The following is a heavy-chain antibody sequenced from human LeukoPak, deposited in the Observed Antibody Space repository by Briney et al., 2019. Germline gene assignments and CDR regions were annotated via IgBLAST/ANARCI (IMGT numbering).Heavy chain of an antibody. V-gene: IGHV4-39*01. D-gene: IGHD3-22*01. J-gene: IGHJ4*02. CDR3: ARRYYYDSTTFDY. Sequence: SETLSLTCTVSGGSISSTTYYWGWLRQPPGKGLEWIGSIYYSGSTYYNPSLKSRVTISVDTSKNQFSLKLSSVTAADTAVYYCARRYYYDSTTFDYWGQGTLVTVSS. CDR1: GGSISSTTYY. CDR2: IYYSGST.